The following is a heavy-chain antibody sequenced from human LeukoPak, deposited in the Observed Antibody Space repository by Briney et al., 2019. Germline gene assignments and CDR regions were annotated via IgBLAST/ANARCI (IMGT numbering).Heavy chain of an antibody. CDR3: ARPWCGQGYCSGGSWANGAFDI. V-gene: IGHV1-69*04. CDR1: GGTFSSYA. D-gene: IGHD2-15*01. CDR2: IIPIFGIA. Sequence: ASVKVSCKASGGTFSSYAISWVRQAPGQGLEWMGRIIPIFGIANYAQKFQGRVMITADKSTSTAYMELSSLRSEDTAVYYCARPWCGQGYCSGGSWANGAFDIWGQGTMVTVSS. J-gene: IGHJ3*02.